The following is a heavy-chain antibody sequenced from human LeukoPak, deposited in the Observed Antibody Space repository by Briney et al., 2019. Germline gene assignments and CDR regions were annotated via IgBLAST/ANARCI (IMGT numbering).Heavy chain of an antibody. D-gene: IGHD2-2*01. V-gene: IGHV1-18*01. CDR2: ISAYNGNT. Sequence: ASVKVSCTASGYTFTSYGISWVRQAPGQGLEWMGWISAYNGNTNYAQKLQGRVTVTTDTSTSTAYMELRSLRSDDTAVYYCARGTTHIVVVPAAIVDWFDPWGQGTLVTVSS. J-gene: IGHJ5*02. CDR1: GYTFTSYG. CDR3: ARGTTHIVVVPAAIVDWFDP.